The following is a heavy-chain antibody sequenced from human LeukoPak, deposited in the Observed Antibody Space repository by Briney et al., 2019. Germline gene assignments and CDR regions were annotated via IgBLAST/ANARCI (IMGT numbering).Heavy chain of an antibody. J-gene: IGHJ2*01. V-gene: IGHV1-46*01. CDR2: INPSDGGA. Sequence: ASVKVSCKASGYTFTTHYIHWVRQAPGQGLEWMGIINPSDGGASYAQKFQGKLTMSRDTSTSTLYMELSSLRSEDTAIYYCARKAPHDSSGWYFDLWGRGTLVTVSS. CDR3: ARKAPHDSSGWYFDL. CDR1: GYTFTTHY. D-gene: IGHD3-22*01.